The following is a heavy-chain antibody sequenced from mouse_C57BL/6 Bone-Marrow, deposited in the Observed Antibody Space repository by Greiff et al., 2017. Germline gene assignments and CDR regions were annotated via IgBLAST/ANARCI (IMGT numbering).Heavy chain of an antibody. Sequence: EVKLVESGGGLVQPGGSLKLSCAASGFTFSDYYMYWVRKTPEKRLEWVAYISNGGGSTYYPDHVKGRFTISRDNAKNTLYLQMSRLMSEDTAIYYCARIYYYGSSTYYAMDYWGQGTSVTVSS. CDR3: ARIYYYGSSTYYAMDY. CDR2: ISNGGGST. CDR1: GFTFSDYY. J-gene: IGHJ4*01. V-gene: IGHV5-12*01. D-gene: IGHD1-1*01.